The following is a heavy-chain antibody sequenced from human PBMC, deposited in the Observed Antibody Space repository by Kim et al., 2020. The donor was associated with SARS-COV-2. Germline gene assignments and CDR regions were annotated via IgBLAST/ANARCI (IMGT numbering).Heavy chain of an antibody. CDR3: AREGEDSSFYYYGY. V-gene: IGHV4-59*01. D-gene: IGHD3-22*01. Sequence: THSLKSRVTISVDTSKNQFSLKLSSVTAADTAVYYCAREGEDSSFYYYGYWGQGTLVTVSS. J-gene: IGHJ4*02.